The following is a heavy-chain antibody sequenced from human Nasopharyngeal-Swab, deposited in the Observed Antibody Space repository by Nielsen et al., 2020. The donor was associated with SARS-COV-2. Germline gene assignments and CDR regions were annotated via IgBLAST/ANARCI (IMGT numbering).Heavy chain of an antibody. CDR3: ARGSRRYMAPGY. CDR2: INHSGST. CDR1: GGSFRGYY. D-gene: IGHD5-12*01. Sequence: SETLSLTCAGYGGSFRGYYWSWIRQPPGKGLAWIGEINHSGSTNYNPSLKSRVTISVDTSKNQFSLKLSSVTAADTAVYYCARGSRRYMAPGYWGQGTLVTVSS. J-gene: IGHJ4*02. V-gene: IGHV4-34*01.